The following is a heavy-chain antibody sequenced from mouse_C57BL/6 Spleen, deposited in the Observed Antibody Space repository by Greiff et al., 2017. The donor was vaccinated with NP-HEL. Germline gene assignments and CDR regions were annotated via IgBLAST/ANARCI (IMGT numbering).Heavy chain of an antibody. CDR2: ISSGSSTI. Sequence: EVQLQESGGGLVKPGGSLKLSCAASGFTFSDYGMHWVRQAPEKGLEWVAYISSGSSTIYYADTVKGRFTIPRDNAKKTLFLQMTSLRSEDTAMYYCAKGHYYGSSYLLWYFDVWGTGTTVTVSS. V-gene: IGHV5-17*01. J-gene: IGHJ1*03. D-gene: IGHD1-1*01. CDR1: GFTFSDYG. CDR3: AKGHYYGSSYLLWYFDV.